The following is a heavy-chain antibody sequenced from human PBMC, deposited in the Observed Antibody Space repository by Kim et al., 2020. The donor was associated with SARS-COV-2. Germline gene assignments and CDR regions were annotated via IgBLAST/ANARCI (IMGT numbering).Heavy chain of an antibody. CDR2: INAGNGNT. Sequence: ASVKVSCKASGYTFTSYAMHWVRQAPGQRLEWMGWINAGNGNTKYSQKFQGRVTITRDTSASTAYMELSSLRSEDTAVYYCARGWVREWELRGGIDYWGQGTLVTVSS. J-gene: IGHJ4*02. D-gene: IGHD1-26*01. CDR1: GYTFTSYA. V-gene: IGHV1-3*01. CDR3: ARGWVREWELRGGIDY.